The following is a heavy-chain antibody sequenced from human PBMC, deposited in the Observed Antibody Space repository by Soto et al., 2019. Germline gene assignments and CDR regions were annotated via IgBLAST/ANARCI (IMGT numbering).Heavy chain of an antibody. J-gene: IGHJ4*02. Sequence: EVQLVESGGGLIQPGGSLRLSCAASGFTVSSNYMSWVRQAPGKGLEWVSVIYSGGSTYYAASVKGRFTISRDNSKNTLYLQMNSLRAEDTAVYYCARDPLPGGYSSGQPRRGYWGQGTLVTVSS. CDR1: GFTVSSNY. CDR2: IYSGGST. CDR3: ARDPLPGGYSSGQPRRGY. D-gene: IGHD6-19*01. V-gene: IGHV3-53*01.